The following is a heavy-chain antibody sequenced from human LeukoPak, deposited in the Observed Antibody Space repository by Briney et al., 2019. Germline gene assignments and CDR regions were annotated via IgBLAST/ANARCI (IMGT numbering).Heavy chain of an antibody. CDR1: GFTFSDYY. J-gene: IGHJ4*02. V-gene: IGHV3-11*05. CDR2: IRSSRSYT. D-gene: IGHD6-19*01. CDR3: ARVKVGQWLGEFDY. Sequence: PGGSLRLSCAGSGFTFSDYYMSWIRQAPGKGLEWVSYIRSSRSYTNYADSVKGRFTVSRDNAKNSLYLQMNSLRAEDTAVYYCARVKVGQWLGEFDYWGQGTLVTVSS.